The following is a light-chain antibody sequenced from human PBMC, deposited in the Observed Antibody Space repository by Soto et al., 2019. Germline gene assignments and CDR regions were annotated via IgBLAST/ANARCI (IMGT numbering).Light chain of an antibody. J-gene: IGKJ1*01. CDR1: QGISTE. CDR3: LQDYDYPRT. Sequence: ATQMTQSPSSLSASVGDRVTIACRASQGISTELGWYQQKAGEAPKLLIYAASTLQSGVPPRFSGSGSGTDFTLTISSLQPEDFAPYYCLQDYDYPRTFGQGTKVEMK. CDR2: AAS. V-gene: IGKV1-6*01.